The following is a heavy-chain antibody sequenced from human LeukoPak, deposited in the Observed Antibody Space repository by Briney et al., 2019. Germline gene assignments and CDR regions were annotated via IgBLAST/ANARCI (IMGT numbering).Heavy chain of an antibody. CDR2: ISAYNGNT. Sequence: GASVKVSCKASGYTFTSYGISWVRQAPGQGLEWMGWISAYNGNTNYAQKLQGRVTMTTDTSTSTAYMELRSLRSDDTAVYYCARVIKPSYSNRYYYYGMDVWGQGTTVTVSS. V-gene: IGHV1-18*01. J-gene: IGHJ6*02. CDR3: ARVIKPSYSNRYYYYGMDV. CDR1: GYTFTSYG. D-gene: IGHD6-13*01.